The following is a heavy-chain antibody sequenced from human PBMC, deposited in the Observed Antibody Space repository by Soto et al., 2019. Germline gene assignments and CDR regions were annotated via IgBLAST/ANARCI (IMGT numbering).Heavy chain of an antibody. V-gene: IGHV1-69*06. CDR2: IIPIFGTA. Sequence: SVKVSCKASGGTFSSYAISWVRQAPGQGLEWMGGIIPIFGTANYAQKFQGRVTITADKSTSTAYMELSSLRSEDTAVYYCARMDYDILNGSNYYYGMDVWGQGTTVTVS. J-gene: IGHJ6*02. CDR1: GGTFSSYA. D-gene: IGHD3-9*01. CDR3: ARMDYDILNGSNYYYGMDV.